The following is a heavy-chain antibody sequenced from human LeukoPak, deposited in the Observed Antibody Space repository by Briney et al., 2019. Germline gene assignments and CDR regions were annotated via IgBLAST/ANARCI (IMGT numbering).Heavy chain of an antibody. V-gene: IGHV3-53*01. CDR2: MYSGGST. Sequence: GGSLRLSCAASGFSLRSNYMSWVRQAPGKGLEWVSVMYSGGSTSYADSVKGRFTISRDNSKNTLYLQMNSLRAEDTAVYYCVRDFGFASKNPLDMRGQGTMVTVSS. CDR1: GFSLRSNY. J-gene: IGHJ3*02. CDR3: VRDFGFASKNPLDM. D-gene: IGHD3-10*01.